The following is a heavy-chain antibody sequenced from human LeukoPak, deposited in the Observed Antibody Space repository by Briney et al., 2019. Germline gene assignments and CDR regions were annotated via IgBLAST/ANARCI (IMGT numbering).Heavy chain of an antibody. CDR3: ARERLCSSTSCYYYFDY. D-gene: IGHD2-2*01. CDR1: GSTFSSYS. CDR2: IKQDGSEK. V-gene: IGHV3-7*01. Sequence: GGSLRLSCAASGSTFSSYSMSWVRQAPGKGLEWVANIKQDGSEKYYVDSVKGRFTISRDNAKNSLYLQMNSLRAEDTAVYYCARERLCSSTSCYYYFDYWGQGTLVTVSS. J-gene: IGHJ4*02.